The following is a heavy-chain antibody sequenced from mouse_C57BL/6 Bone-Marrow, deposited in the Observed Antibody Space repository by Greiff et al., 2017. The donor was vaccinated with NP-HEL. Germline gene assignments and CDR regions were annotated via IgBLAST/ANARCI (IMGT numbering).Heavy chain of an antibody. J-gene: IGHJ1*03. D-gene: IGHD1-1*01. CDR1: GFTFTDYY. Sequence: EVMLVESGGGLVQPGGSLSLSCAASGFTFTDYYMSWVRQPPGKALEWLGFIRNKANGYTTEFSASVKGRFTISRDNSQSILYLQMNALRAEDSATYYCARYPLGGSSYWYFDVWGTETTVTVSS. CDR3: ARYPLGGSSYWYFDV. V-gene: IGHV7-3*01. CDR2: IRNKANGYTT.